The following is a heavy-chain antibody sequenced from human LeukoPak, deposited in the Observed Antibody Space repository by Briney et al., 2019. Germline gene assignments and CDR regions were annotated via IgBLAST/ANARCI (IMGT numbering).Heavy chain of an antibody. V-gene: IGHV1-46*01. CDR1: GYTFTRYY. J-gene: IGHJ5*02. CDR2: INPSGGST. CDR3: ARVHCSGGSCYPYNWFDP. Sequence: ASVKVSCKASGYTFTRYYMHWVRQAPGQGLEWMGIINPSGGSTSYAQKFQGRVTMTRDTSTSTVYMELSSLRSEDTAVYYCARVHCSGGSCYPYNWFDPWGQGTLVTVSS. D-gene: IGHD2-15*01.